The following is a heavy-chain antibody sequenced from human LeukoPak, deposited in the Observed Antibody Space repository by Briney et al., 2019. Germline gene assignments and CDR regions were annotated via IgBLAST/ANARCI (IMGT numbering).Heavy chain of an antibody. Sequence: GGSLRLSCAASGFTFSSSAMNWVRQAPGQGLEWVSSISGGEGAAYYPGSVKGRFTISRDNSKNTVYLQMNSLRAEDTAVYYCVKPKYIAVAGTPFDYWGQGTLVTVSS. J-gene: IGHJ4*02. CDR2: ISGGEGAA. CDR1: GFTFSSSA. CDR3: VKPKYIAVAGTPFDY. D-gene: IGHD6-19*01. V-gene: IGHV3-23*01.